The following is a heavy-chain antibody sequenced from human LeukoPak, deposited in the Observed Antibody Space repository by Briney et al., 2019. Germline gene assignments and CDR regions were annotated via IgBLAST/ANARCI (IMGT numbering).Heavy chain of an antibody. J-gene: IGHJ3*02. V-gene: IGHV3-23*01. D-gene: IGHD2-2*01. CDR3: ARVRCSSTSCYGIVLVGAFDI. CDR1: GFTFSSYA. CDR2: ISGSGGST. Sequence: PGGSLRLSCAASGFTFSSYAMSWVRQAPGKGLEWVSAISGSGGSTYYADSVKGRFTISRDNSKNTLYLQMGSLRAEDMAVYYCARVRCSSTSCYGIVLVGAFDIWGQGTMVTVSS.